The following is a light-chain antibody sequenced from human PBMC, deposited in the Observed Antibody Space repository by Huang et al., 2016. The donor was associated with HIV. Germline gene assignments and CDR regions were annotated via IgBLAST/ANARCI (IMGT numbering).Light chain of an antibody. CDR3: HQYGTSPYT. J-gene: IGKJ2*01. CDR2: AAS. CDR1: QSLSNSF. Sequence: EVLLTQSPGTLSSSPGERVTVPCRVSQSLSNSFVAWYQQRPCQAPRLLIYAASTRASGIPDRFSGSVSGTDFTLTINRLEPSDFALYYCHQYGTSPYTCGQGTNLDVK. V-gene: IGKV3-20*01.